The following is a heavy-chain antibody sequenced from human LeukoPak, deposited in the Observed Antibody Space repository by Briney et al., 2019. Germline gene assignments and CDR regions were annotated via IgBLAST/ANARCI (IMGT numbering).Heavy chain of an antibody. Sequence: ASVKVSCKASGYSFTRYGISWVRQTPGQGLEWMGWISGSNGNTNYAEKFQGRVTMTTDTSTGTAYMDLRNLRFDDTAVYFCARSGRGTYYYFDLWGQGTLVTVSS. CDR2: ISGSNGNT. J-gene: IGHJ4*02. CDR1: GYSFTRYG. V-gene: IGHV1-18*01. D-gene: IGHD1-26*01. CDR3: ARSGRGTYYYFDL.